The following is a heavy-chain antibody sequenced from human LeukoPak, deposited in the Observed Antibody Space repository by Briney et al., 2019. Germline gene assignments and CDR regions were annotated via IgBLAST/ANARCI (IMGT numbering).Heavy chain of an antibody. CDR1: GGSFSGYY. Sequence: SETLSLTCAVSGGSFSGYYWTWIRQPPGKGLEWIGEINHSGSANYNPSLMSRVTISLDTSKNHFSLNLSSVTAADTAVYYCARSTVTDDYYGLDVWGQGTTVTVSS. V-gene: IGHV4-34*01. CDR3: ARSTVTDDYYGLDV. J-gene: IGHJ6*02. CDR2: INHSGSA. D-gene: IGHD4-17*01.